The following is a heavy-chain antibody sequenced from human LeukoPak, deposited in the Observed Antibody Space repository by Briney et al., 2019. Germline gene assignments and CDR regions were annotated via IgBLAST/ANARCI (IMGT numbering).Heavy chain of an antibody. D-gene: IGHD5-24*01. CDR2: ISYDGSNK. J-gene: IGHJ3*02. CDR3: AKGGGRDGYPSGYGAFDI. Sequence: GGSLRLSCAASGFTFSSYGMHWVRQAPGKGLEWVAVISYDGSNKYYADSVKGRFTISRDNSKNTLYLQMNSLRAEDTAVYYCAKGGGRDGYPSGYGAFDIWGQGTMVTVSS. CDR1: GFTFSSYG. V-gene: IGHV3-30*18.